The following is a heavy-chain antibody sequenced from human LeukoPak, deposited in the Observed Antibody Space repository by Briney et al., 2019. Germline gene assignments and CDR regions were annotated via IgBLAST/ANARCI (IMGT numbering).Heavy chain of an antibody. V-gene: IGHV2-5*02. CDR1: GFSLSTSGVG. J-gene: IGHJ5*02. CDR3: AHSIEVAAAFDEGNWFDP. D-gene: IGHD6-13*01. Sequence: ESGPTLVNPTQTLTLTCTFSGFSLSTSGVGVGWIRQPPGKALEWLALIYWDDDKRYSPSLKSRLTITKDTSKNQVVLTMTNMDPVDTATYYCAHSIEVAAAFDEGNWFDPWGQGTLVTVSS. CDR2: IYWDDDK.